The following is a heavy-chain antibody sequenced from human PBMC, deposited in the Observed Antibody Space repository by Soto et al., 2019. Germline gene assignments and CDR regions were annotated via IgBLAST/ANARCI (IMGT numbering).Heavy chain of an antibody. Sequence: PGRSLRLSCTAAGFTFGDYAMSWFRQAPGKGLEWVGFIRSKAYGGTTEYAASVKGRFTISRDDSKSIAYLQMNSLKTEDTAVYYCTRDQLGYCSSTSRLVWGQGTLVTASS. CDR1: GFTFGDYA. D-gene: IGHD2-2*01. J-gene: IGHJ4*02. CDR2: IRSKAYGGTT. V-gene: IGHV3-49*03. CDR3: TRDQLGYCSSTSRLV.